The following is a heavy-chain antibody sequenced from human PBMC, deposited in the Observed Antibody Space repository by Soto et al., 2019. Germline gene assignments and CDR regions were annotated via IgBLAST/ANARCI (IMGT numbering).Heavy chain of an antibody. J-gene: IGHJ4*02. D-gene: IGHD6-13*01. CDR2: IIPILGIA. CDR1: GGTFSSYT. Sequence: GASVKVSCKASGGTFSSYTISWVRQAPGQGLEWMGRIIPILGIANYAQKFQGRVTITADKSTSTAYMELSSLRSEDTAVYYCARFSSSWYRSSDYWGQGTLVTVSS. CDR3: ARFSSSWYRSSDY. V-gene: IGHV1-69*02.